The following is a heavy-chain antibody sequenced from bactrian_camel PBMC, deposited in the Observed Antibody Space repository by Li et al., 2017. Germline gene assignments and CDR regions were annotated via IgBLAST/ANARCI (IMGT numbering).Heavy chain of an antibody. Sequence: HVQLVESGSGSVQAGESLRLSCAAYEYLFTSYCMGWFRQAPGKEREGVASIDSDNTTTYADSVKGRFTLSRDKAKNTLYLQMNSLTPEDTGMYYCASDSCTTRRGGSLDPGMYNYWGQGTQVTVS. CDR1: EYLFTSYC. CDR3: ASDSCTTRRGGSLDPGMYNY. V-gene: IGHV3S55*01. J-gene: IGHJ4*01. CDR2: IDSDNTT. D-gene: IGHD3*01.